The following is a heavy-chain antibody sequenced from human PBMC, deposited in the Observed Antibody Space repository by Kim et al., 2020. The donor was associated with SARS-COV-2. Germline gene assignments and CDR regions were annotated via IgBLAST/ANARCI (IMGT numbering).Heavy chain of an antibody. CDR1: GGSFSGYS. CDR3: RIVSSDFDY. CDR2: INPSGST. D-gene: IGHD2-2*01. J-gene: IGHJ4*02. V-gene: IGHV4-34*01. Sequence: SETLSLTCDVYGGSFSGYSWDWIRQPPGKGLEWIGGINPSGSTNYNPSLKSRVAISVDTSKTQVSLNLNSVTAADTAVYYCRIVSSDFDYWGQGTLVTVSS.